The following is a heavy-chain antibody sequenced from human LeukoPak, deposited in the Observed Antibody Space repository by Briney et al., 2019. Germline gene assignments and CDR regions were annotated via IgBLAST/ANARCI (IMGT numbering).Heavy chain of an antibody. J-gene: IGHJ3*02. CDR2: IYSGGST. V-gene: IGHV3-66*01. CDR3: ARDPRWELPSVDAFDI. Sequence: GGSLRLSCAASGFTVSSNYMSWVRQAPGKGLEWVSVIYSGGSTYYADSVKGRFTISRDNSKNTLYLQMNSLRAEDTAVYYCARDPRWELPSVDAFDIWGQRTMVTLSS. CDR1: GFTVSSNY. D-gene: IGHD1-26*01.